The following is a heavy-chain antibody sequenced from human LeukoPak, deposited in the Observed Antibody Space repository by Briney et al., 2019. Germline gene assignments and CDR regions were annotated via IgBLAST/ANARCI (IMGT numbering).Heavy chain of an antibody. Sequence: GGSLRLSCTASGFTFGDYAMTRVRQDPGKGLEWVGFIRSKIYGGTPEYAASVKGRFTISRDDSKGIAYLQMNSLKTEDTAVYYCTRDQTPYYWGQGTLVTVSS. J-gene: IGHJ4*02. CDR1: GFTFGDYA. CDR2: IRSKIYGGTP. CDR3: TRDQTPYY. V-gene: IGHV3-49*04.